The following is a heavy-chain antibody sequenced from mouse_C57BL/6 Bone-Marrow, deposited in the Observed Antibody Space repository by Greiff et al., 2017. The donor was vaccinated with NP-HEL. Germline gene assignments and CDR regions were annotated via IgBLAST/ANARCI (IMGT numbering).Heavy chain of an antibody. Sequence: VKLMESGPGILQSSQTLSLTCSFSGFSLSTSGMGVSWIRQPSGKGLEWLAHIYWDDDTRYNPSLKSRLTISKDTSRNQVFLKITSVDTADTATYYCARRAFYDGYYYFDYWGQGTTLTVSS. CDR1: GFSLSTSGMG. D-gene: IGHD2-3*01. CDR3: ARRAFYDGYYYFDY. CDR2: IYWDDDT. J-gene: IGHJ2*01. V-gene: IGHV8-12*01.